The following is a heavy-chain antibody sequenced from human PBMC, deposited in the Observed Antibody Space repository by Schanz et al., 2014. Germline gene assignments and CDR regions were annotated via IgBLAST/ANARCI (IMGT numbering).Heavy chain of an antibody. D-gene: IGHD3-22*01. Sequence: VQLVESGGGLVQPGGSLGLSCAASGFTFSSYSMHWVRQAPGKGLEWVAFIRYDGSSKYYADSVRGRFTISRDDSKNTLYLQMNSLRPEDTAVYYCAKEDRTHSSDYVYWGQGTLVTVSS. CDR3: AKEDRTHSSDYVY. V-gene: IGHV3-30*02. CDR1: GFTFSSYS. CDR2: IRYDGSSK. J-gene: IGHJ4*02.